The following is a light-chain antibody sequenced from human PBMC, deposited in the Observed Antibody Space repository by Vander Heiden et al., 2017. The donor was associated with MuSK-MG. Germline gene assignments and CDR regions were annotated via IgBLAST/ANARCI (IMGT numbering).Light chain of an antibody. V-gene: IGKV3-20*01. J-gene: IGKJ4*01. CDR3: QQDGSSPLT. CDR1: QSVSSSY. CDR2: GAS. Sequence: ETGFTPAPGPLSLSPGERATLSCRASQSVSSSYLAWYKQKPGQAPRLLIYGASSRATGIPDRFSGSGSGTDFTLTISRLEPEDFAVYYCQQDGSSPLTFGGGTKVEIK.